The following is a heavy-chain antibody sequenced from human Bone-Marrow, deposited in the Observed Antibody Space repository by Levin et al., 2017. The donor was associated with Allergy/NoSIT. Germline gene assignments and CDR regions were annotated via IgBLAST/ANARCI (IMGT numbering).Heavy chain of an antibody. CDR3: VRFPGDD. J-gene: IGHJ4*02. CDR1: GFTFSNYW. D-gene: IGHD1-14*01. CDR2: IKPDGSDK. V-gene: IGHV3-7*01. Sequence: GGSLRLSCAASGFTFSNYWMSWVRQTPGKGLQWVANIKPDGSDKIYVDSVKGRFTVSRDNAKNSVYLQMNSLRTEDTAIYYCVRFPGDDWGQGTLVTVSS.